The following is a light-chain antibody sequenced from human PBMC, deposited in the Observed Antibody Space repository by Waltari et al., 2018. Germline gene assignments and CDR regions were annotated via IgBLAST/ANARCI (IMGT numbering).Light chain of an antibody. CDR3: QHYLRLPVT. J-gene: IGKJ1*01. CDR2: GAS. CDR1: ESVSRA. Sequence: EIVLTQSPGTLSLSVGERATVSCRASESVSRALAWYQQKPGQAPRLLIYGASTRATSIPDRLSGSGSGTDFSLTISRLEPDDFAVYYCQHYLRLPVTFGQGTTVEI. V-gene: IGKV3-20*01.